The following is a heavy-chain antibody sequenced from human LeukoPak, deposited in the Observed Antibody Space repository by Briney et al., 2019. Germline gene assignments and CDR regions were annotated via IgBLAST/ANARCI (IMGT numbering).Heavy chain of an antibody. CDR3: ERDGTAVVVVAATHRAFDI. J-gene: IGHJ3*02. V-gene: IGHV1-69*05. CDR2: IIPIFGTA. D-gene: IGHD2-15*01. Sequence: SVKVSCKASGGTFSSYAISWVRQAPGQGLEWMGRIIPIFGTANYAQKFQGRVTITTDESTSTAYMELSSLRSEDTAVYYCERDGTAVVVVAATHRAFDIWGQGTMVTVSS. CDR1: GGTFSSYA.